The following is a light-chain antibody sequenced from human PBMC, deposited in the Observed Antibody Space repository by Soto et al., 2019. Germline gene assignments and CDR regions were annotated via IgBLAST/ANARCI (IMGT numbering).Light chain of an antibody. J-gene: IGKJ4*01. CDR1: QGISRY. CDR3: QQLNTYPVT. V-gene: IGKV1-9*01. CDR2: AAS. Sequence: IQLTQSPSSLSASVGDGVTITCRASQGISRYLSWYQQKPGRAPKLLISAASTLQSGVPARFSGSGSGTDFTLSITSLQPEDFETYYCQQLNTYPVTFGGGTKVDIK.